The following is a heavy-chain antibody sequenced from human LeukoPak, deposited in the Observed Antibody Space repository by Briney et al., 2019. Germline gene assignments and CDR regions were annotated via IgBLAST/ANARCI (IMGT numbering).Heavy chain of an antibody. D-gene: IGHD3-22*01. CDR3: ARGSSGYPIDY. J-gene: IGHJ4*02. V-gene: IGHV5-51*01. CDR2: IYPGDSDT. Sequence: GESLKISCTGSGYRFTSYWIGWVRQMPGKGLEWMRIIYPGDSDTRHSPSFQGQVTISADKSISTAYLQWSSLKASDTAIYYCARGSSGYPIDYWGQGTLVTVSS. CDR1: GYRFTSYW.